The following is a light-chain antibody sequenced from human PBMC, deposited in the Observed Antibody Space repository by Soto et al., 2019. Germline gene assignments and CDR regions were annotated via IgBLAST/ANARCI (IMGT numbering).Light chain of an antibody. CDR1: NVGSRS. Sequence: SYELTQPPSVSVAPGETARISCGGNNVGSRSVHWYQQKPGQAPFLVIYYDSDRPSGIPERFSGSNSGNTATLIISSVEDGDEADYYCQVWEATGDQVVFGGGTKLTVL. V-gene: IGLV3-21*01. CDR2: YDS. J-gene: IGLJ2*01. CDR3: QVWEATGDQVV.